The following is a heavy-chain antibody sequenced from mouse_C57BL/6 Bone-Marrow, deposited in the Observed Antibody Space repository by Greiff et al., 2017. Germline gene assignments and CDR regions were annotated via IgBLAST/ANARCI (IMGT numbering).Heavy chain of an antibody. J-gene: IGHJ3*01. V-gene: IGHV1-52*01. CDR2: IDPSDSET. Sequence: QVQLQQPGAELVRPGSSVKLSCKASGYTFTSYWMHWVKQRPIQGLEWIGNIDPSDSETHYNQKFKDKATLTVDKSSSTAYMQLSSLTSEDSAVYYCARLDSSGYGWFAYWGQGTLVTVSA. CDR1: GYTFTSYW. D-gene: IGHD3-2*02. CDR3: ARLDSSGYGWFAY.